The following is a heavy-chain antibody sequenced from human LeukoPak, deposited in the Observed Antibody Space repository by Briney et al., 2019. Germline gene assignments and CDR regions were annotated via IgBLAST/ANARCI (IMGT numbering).Heavy chain of an antibody. D-gene: IGHD2-21*01. J-gene: IGHJ4*02. CDR2: VYYSGET. CDR3: ARLQGDSTAIFDY. CDR1: GGSISGHY. Sequence: PSETLSLTCTVSGGSISGHYWSWIQQPPAKGLEWVGYVYYSGETNYNPSLKSRVTISVDTSKNQFSLKLTSVTAADTAVYYCARLQGDSTAIFDYWGQGILVFVSS. V-gene: IGHV4-59*11.